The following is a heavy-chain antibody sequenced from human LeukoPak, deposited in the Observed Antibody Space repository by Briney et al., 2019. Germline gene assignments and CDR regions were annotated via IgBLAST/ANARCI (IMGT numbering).Heavy chain of an antibody. CDR1: GFTFYTHG. CDR2: ISSSSSYI. D-gene: IGHD3-22*01. CDR3: ARNLYYYDSSGYYYY. J-gene: IGHJ4*02. Sequence: GGSLRLSCVASGFTFYTHGMHWVRQAPGKGLEWVSSISSSSSYIYYADSVKGRFTISRDNAKNSLYLQMNSLRAEDTAVYYCARNLYYYDSSGYYYYWGQGTLVTVSS. V-gene: IGHV3-21*01.